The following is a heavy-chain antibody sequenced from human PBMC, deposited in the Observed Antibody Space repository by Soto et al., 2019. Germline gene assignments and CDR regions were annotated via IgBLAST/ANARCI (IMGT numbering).Heavy chain of an antibody. CDR1: GFTFSTYG. J-gene: IGHJ4*02. V-gene: IGHV3-33*01. CDR3: ARAVGPFDY. Sequence: QVQLVESGGGVVQPGGSLRLSCAASGFTFSTYGIHWVRQAPGKGLEWVAVIWHDGSYNYYADSVKGRFTISRDNSKNTLYLQMNSLRAGDTAVYYCARAVGPFDYWGQGTLVTVSS. D-gene: IGHD1-26*01. CDR2: IWHDGSYN.